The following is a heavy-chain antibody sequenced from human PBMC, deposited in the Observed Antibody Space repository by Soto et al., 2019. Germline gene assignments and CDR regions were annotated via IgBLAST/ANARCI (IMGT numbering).Heavy chain of an antibody. Sequence: GGSLILSCAASGFTFSSYSMKWVRQAPGKGLEWVSLIGGSGATTYYADSVKGRFTISRDNSKNTLFLKMYSLIAEDTAVYYGARKKYCSSTSCYWPYYYYGMDVWGQGTTVTVSS. CDR2: IGGSGATT. CDR1: GFTFSSYS. J-gene: IGHJ6*02. V-gene: IGHV3-23*01. D-gene: IGHD2-2*01. CDR3: ARKKYCSSTSCYWPYYYYGMDV.